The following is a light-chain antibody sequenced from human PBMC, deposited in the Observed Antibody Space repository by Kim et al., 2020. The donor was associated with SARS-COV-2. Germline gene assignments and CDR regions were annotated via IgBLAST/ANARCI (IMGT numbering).Light chain of an antibody. Sequence: SGSPGQTARITCSGDKLGDKYACWYHQKPGQSPVLVIYQDSKRPSGIPERFSGSNSGNTATLTISGTQAMDEADYYCQAWDSRTAIFGGGTKLTVL. CDR3: QAWDSRTAI. V-gene: IGLV3-1*01. CDR2: QDS. CDR1: KLGDKY. J-gene: IGLJ2*01.